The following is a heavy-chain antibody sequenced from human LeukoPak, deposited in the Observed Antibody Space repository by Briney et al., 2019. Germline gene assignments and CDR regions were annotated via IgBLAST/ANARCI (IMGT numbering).Heavy chain of an antibody. D-gene: IGHD4-17*01. CDR2: IKKDGSGE. CDR3: ASGHYADYD. CDR1: EITFSDFW. V-gene: IGHV3-7*01. J-gene: IGHJ4*02. Sequence: GGSLRLSCSVSEITFSDFWMTWVRQAPGKGLEWVASIKKDGSGEYYVDSVRGRFTIPRDNAQNSLYLQMNSLRDEDTAVYYCASGHYADYDWGQGTLVTVSS.